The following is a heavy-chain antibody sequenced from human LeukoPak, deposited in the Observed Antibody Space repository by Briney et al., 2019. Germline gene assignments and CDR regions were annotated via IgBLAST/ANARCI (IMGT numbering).Heavy chain of an antibody. V-gene: IGHV4-39*07. CDR2: IYYSGST. CDR1: GGSISSSSYY. Sequence: PSETLSLTCTVSGGSISSSSYYWGWIRQPPGKGLEWIGSIYYSGSTNYNPSLKGRVTISVDTTKKQFSLNLSSVTAADTAMYYCARESPTEEWGQGTQVTVSS. CDR3: ARESPTEE. J-gene: IGHJ4*02.